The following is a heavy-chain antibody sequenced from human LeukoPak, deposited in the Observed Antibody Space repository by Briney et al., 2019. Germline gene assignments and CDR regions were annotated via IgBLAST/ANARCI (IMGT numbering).Heavy chain of an antibody. D-gene: IGHD3-3*01. J-gene: IGHJ5*02. CDR1: GYTFTSYD. Sequence: ASVKVSCKASGYTFTSYDINWVRQATGQGLEWMGWMNPNSGNTGYAQKLQGRVTMTRNTSISTAYMELSSLRSEDTAVYYCARGFRITIFGVVIQDNWFDPWGQGTLVTVSS. CDR3: ARGFRITIFGVVIQDNWFDP. V-gene: IGHV1-8*01. CDR2: MNPNSGNT.